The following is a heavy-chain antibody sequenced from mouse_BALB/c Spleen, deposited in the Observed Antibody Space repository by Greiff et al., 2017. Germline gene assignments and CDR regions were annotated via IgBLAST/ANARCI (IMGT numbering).Heavy chain of an antibody. Sequence: EVMLVESGGGLVKPGGSLKLSCAASGFTFSSYAMSWVRQTPEKRLEWVASISSGGSTYYPDSVKGRFTISRDNARNILYLQMSSLRSEDTAMYYCARVTVVPFDYWGQGTTLTVSS. J-gene: IGHJ2*01. CDR2: ISSGGST. V-gene: IGHV5-6-5*01. D-gene: IGHD1-1*01. CDR1: GFTFSSYA. CDR3: ARVTVVPFDY.